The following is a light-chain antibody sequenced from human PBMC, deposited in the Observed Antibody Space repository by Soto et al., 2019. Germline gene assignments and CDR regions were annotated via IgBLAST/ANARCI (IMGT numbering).Light chain of an antibody. CDR1: QSGSSRF. J-gene: IGKJ1*01. V-gene: IGKV3-20*01. Sequence: EIVLTQSPGSLSLSPGERATLSCRASQSGSSRFFAWYQQKPGQAPRLLIFGASVTATGIPDRFSGSGSGTDFTLTINRLEPEDFAVYYCHQYDSSLTFGQGTKVEIK. CDR2: GAS. CDR3: HQYDSSLT.